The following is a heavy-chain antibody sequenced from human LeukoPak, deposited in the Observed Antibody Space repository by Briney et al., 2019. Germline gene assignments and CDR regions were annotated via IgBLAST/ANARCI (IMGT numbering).Heavy chain of an antibody. CDR3: ARARSTDQSYYFDY. CDR2: INPNSGGT. D-gene: IGHD2-2*01. J-gene: IGHJ4*02. V-gene: IGHV1-2*02. Sequence: ASVKVSCKASEYTFTGYYMHWVRQAPGQGLEWMGWINPNSGGTNYAQKFQGRVTMTRDTSISTAYMELSRLRSDDTAVYYCARARSTDQSYYFDYWGQGTLVTVSS. CDR1: EYTFTGYY.